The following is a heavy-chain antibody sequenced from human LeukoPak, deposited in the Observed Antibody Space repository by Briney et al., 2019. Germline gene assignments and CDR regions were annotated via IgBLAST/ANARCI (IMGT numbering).Heavy chain of an antibody. CDR2: IHYSGST. CDR3: ARGGHYYDY. V-gene: IGHV4-59*01. CDR1: GGSISSYY. J-gene: IGHJ4*02. Sequence: TSETLSLTCTVSGGSISSYYWSWIRQPPGKGLEWIGYIHYSGSTNYNPSLKSRVTMSVDTSKNQFSLKLSPVTAADTAVYYCARGGHYYDYWDQGTLVTVSS.